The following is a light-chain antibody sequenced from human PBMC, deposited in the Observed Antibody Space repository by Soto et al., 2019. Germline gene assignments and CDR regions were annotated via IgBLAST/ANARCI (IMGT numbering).Light chain of an antibody. CDR1: QSLSSW. CDR3: QQYNTWWT. Sequence: DIQMTQSPSTLSASVGDRVTITCRASQSLSSWLAWYQQTPGKAPELLIYDASNLESGVPSRFSGSGSGTEFSLTISSMQPDDFATYYCQQYNTWWTFGQGTKVDI. V-gene: IGKV1-5*01. CDR2: DAS. J-gene: IGKJ1*01.